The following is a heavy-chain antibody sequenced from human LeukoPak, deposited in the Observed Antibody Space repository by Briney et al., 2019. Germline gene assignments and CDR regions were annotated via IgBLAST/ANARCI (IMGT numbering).Heavy chain of an antibody. V-gene: IGHV4-61*02. CDR1: GGSISSGSYY. CDR3: ARGRWTSSNYNWFDP. J-gene: IGHJ5*02. D-gene: IGHD5-24*01. Sequence: PSETLSLTCTVSGGSISSGSYYWSWIRPPAGKGLESIGRINTGGSTNYNPSLKSGVTISVDTSKNQFSLKLSSVTAADTAVYYCARGRWTSSNYNWFDPWGQGTLVTVSS. CDR2: INTGGST.